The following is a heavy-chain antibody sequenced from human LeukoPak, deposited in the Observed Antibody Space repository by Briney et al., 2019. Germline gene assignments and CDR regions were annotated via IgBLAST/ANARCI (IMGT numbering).Heavy chain of an antibody. CDR2: IKSKANGETR. Sequence: GGSLRLSCAASGFTLSNAWMNWVRQAPSKGLEWVGLIKSKANGETRDYAAPVKGRFTISRDDSDNTLYLQMNSLKSEDTAVYYCVTEVGGSFPTGGQGTLVTVAS. J-gene: IGHJ4*02. V-gene: IGHV3-15*01. D-gene: IGHD1-26*01. CDR1: GFTLSNAW. CDR3: VTEVGGSFPT.